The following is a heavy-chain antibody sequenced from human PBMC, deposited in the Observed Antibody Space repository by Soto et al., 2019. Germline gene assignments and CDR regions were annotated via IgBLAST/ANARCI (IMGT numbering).Heavy chain of an antibody. CDR3: ARVKYQLIGGRHYYYYGMDA. CDR1: WASFSSNIAA. V-gene: IGHV6-1*01. D-gene: IGHD2-2*01. Sequence: SQPLSLTCAISWASFSSNIAACNCIRQSPSRGLEWLGRTYYRSKWYNDYAVSVKSRITINPDTSKNQFSLQLNSVTPEDTAVYYCARVKYQLIGGRHYYYYGMDAWGHGTTVTVSS. J-gene: IGHJ6*02. CDR2: TYYRSKWYN.